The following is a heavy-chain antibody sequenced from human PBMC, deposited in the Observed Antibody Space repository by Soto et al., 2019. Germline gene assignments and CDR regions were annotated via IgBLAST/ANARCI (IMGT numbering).Heavy chain of an antibody. J-gene: IGHJ4*02. V-gene: IGHV1-18*04. CDR1: GYTFTSYG. Sequence: WSSVKVSCKASGYTFTSYGITWVRQAPGQGLEWMGWISAHNGNTNYAQKLQGRVTMTTDTSTSTAYMELRSLRSDDTAVYYCARDGRWIDQYDSSGYYDYWGQGTLVIVSS. D-gene: IGHD3-22*01. CDR2: ISAHNGNT. CDR3: ARDGRWIDQYDSSGYYDY.